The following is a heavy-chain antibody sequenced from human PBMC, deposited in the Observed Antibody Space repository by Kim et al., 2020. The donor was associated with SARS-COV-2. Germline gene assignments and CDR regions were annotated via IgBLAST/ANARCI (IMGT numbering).Heavy chain of an antibody. CDR1: GGSISIGGYY. CDR3: ARGILITIFGVVAHLDY. CDR2: IYYSGST. Sequence: SETLSLTCTVSGGSISIGGYYWSWIRQHPGKGLEWIGYIYYSGSTYYNPSLKSRGTISVDTSKNQFSLKLSSVTAADTAVYYCARGILITIFGVVAHLDYWGQRTLVTVSS. J-gene: IGHJ4*02. V-gene: IGHV4-31*03. D-gene: IGHD3-3*01.